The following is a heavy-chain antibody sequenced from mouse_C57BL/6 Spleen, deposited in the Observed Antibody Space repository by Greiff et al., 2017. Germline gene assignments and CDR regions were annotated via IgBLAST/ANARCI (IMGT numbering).Heavy chain of an antibody. D-gene: IGHD2-5*01. Sequence: QVQLQQPGAELVKPGASVKLSCKASGYTFTSYWMQWVKQRPGQGLEWIGEIDPSDSYTNYNQKFKGKAPLTVDTSSSTAYMQLSSLTSEDSAVYYCARWTIVTGYAMDYWGQGTSVTVSS. V-gene: IGHV1-50*01. J-gene: IGHJ4*01. CDR3: ARWTIVTGYAMDY. CDR2: IDPSDSYT. CDR1: GYTFTSYW.